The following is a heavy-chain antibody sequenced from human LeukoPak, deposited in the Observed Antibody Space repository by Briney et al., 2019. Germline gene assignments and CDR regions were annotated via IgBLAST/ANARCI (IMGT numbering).Heavy chain of an antibody. CDR2: IPSSGSSI. J-gene: IGHJ4*02. V-gene: IGHV3-48*03. CDR3: ARGGWHNVFNY. Sequence: GGSLRLSCAASGFAFNTYEMNWVRQAPGKGLQWLAYIPSSGSSIYYADYVKGRFTISRDNAKNSLYLQMDSLRAEDTAVYYCARGGWHNVFNYRGQGTLVTVSS. CDR1: GFAFNTYE. D-gene: IGHD6-19*01.